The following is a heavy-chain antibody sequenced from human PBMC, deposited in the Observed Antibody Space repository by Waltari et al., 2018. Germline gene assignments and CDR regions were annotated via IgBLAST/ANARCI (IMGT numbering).Heavy chain of an antibody. D-gene: IGHD3-16*01. J-gene: IGHJ5*02. CDR2: ISSSSSYI. Sequence: EVQLVESGGGLVKPGGSLSLSCAASGFTFSSYSMNWVRQAPGKGLEWVSSISSSSSYIYYADSVKGRFTISRDNAKNSLYLQMNSLRAEDTAVYYCARAHRGGDWFDPWGQGTLVTVSS. CDR1: GFTFSSYS. V-gene: IGHV3-21*01. CDR3: ARAHRGGDWFDP.